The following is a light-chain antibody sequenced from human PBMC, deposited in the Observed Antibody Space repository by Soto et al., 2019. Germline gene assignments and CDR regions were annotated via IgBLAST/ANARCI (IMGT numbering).Light chain of an antibody. CDR3: QSYDSSLSGAV. V-gene: IGLV1-40*01. J-gene: IGLJ3*02. CDR1: SSNVGAGYE. CDR2: DSI. Sequence: QSVLTQPPSVSGALGQRITISCTGSSSNVGAGYEVHWYQQLPGTAPKLLIYDSINRPSGVPDRFSGSKSGTSASLAITGLQAEDEADYYCQSYDSSLSGAVFGGGTQLTVL.